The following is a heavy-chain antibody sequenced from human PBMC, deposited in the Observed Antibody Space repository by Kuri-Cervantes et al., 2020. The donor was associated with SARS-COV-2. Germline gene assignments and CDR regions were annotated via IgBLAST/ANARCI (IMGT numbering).Heavy chain of an antibody. CDR2: INPSGGST. Sequence: ASVKVSCKASGYTFTGYYMHWVRQAPGQGLEWMGIINPSGGSTTYAQKFQGRVTMTRDTSTNTAYMELSSLRSEDTAVYYCARPYCSSTTCYDGTFDSWGQGTLVTVSS. CDR1: GYTFTGYY. J-gene: IGHJ4*02. CDR3: ARPYCSSTTCYDGTFDS. D-gene: IGHD2-2*01. V-gene: IGHV1-46*01.